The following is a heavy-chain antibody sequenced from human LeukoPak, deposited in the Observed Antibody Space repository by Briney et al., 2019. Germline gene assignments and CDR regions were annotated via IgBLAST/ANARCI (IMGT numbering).Heavy chain of an antibody. CDR2: IIPIFGTA. J-gene: IGHJ3*02. Sequence: ASVRVSCKASGGTFSSYAISWVRQAPGQGLEWMGGIIPIFGTANYAQKFHGRVTITTDEATSTAYIELSSLRSDATAVYYCATSGKYSYGIPDAFDIWGQGTMVTVSS. CDR1: GGTFSSYA. D-gene: IGHD5-18*01. V-gene: IGHV1-69*05. CDR3: ATSGKYSYGIPDAFDI.